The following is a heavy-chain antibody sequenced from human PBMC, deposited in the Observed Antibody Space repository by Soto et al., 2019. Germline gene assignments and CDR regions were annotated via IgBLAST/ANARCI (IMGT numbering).Heavy chain of an antibody. J-gene: IGHJ6*02. Sequence: QVQLQESGPGLVKPSETLSLTCTVSGGSISSYYWSWIRQPPGKGLEWIGYIYYSGSTNYNPSLQSRVTISVDTSKNQFSLKLSSVTAADTAVYYCARDWAAAGYYYYGMDVWGQGTTVTVSS. CDR1: GGSISSYY. V-gene: IGHV4-59*01. CDR2: IYYSGST. CDR3: ARDWAAAGYYYYGMDV. D-gene: IGHD6-13*01.